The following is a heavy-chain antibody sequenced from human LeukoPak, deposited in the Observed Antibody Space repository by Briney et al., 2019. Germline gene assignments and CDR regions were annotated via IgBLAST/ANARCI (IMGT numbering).Heavy chain of an antibody. J-gene: IGHJ5*02. D-gene: IGHD6-13*01. V-gene: IGHV1-18*01. CDR2: ISAYNGNT. CDR1: GYTFTSYG. Sequence: ASVKVSCKASGYTFTSYGISWVRQAPGQGREWMGWISAYNGNTNYAQKLQGRVTMTTDTSTSTAYMELRSLRSDDTAVYYCARDRRSVAAAGIIFDPWGQGTLVTVSS. CDR3: ARDRRSVAAAGIIFDP.